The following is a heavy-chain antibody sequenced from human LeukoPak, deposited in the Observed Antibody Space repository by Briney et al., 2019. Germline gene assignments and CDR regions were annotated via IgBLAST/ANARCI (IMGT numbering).Heavy chain of an antibody. J-gene: IGHJ6*03. V-gene: IGHV3-30*02. D-gene: IGHD2-2*01. CDR1: GFTFGSYG. CDR3: AKAGLVPAAIFYYYMDV. CDR2: IRYDGSNK. Sequence: GGSLRLSCAAPGFTFGSYGMHWVRQAPGKGLEWVAFIRYDGSNKYYADSVKGRFTISRDNSKNTLYLQMNSLRAEDTAVYYCAKAGLVPAAIFYYYMDVWGKGTTVTVSS.